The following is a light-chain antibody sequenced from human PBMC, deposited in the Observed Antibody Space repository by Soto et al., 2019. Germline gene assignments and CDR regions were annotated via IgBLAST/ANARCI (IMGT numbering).Light chain of an antibody. J-gene: IGKJ4*01. CDR1: EDITIY. Sequence: IQLTQSPSSLSASVGDSVTITCRASEDITIYLAWYQQKPGKAPKLLIYKASTLKSGVPSRFSGSGSGTDFTLTISSLQPEDFATYYCQQSYSTPLTFGGGTKVDIK. CDR3: QQSYSTPLT. CDR2: KAS. V-gene: IGKV1-39*01.